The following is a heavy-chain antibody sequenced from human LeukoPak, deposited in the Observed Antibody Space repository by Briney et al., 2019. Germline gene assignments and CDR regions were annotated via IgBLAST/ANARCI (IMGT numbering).Heavy chain of an antibody. Sequence: GGSLRLSCAASGFTLSRYSMNWVRQAPGKGLEWVSSISTSSSYIYYADSVKGRFTISRDNAKNSLYLQMNSLRAEDTAVYYCAKIRSEWELLDFDYWGQGTLVTVSS. J-gene: IGHJ4*02. CDR3: AKIRSEWELLDFDY. CDR1: GFTLSRYS. V-gene: IGHV3-21*01. D-gene: IGHD1-26*01. CDR2: ISTSSSYI.